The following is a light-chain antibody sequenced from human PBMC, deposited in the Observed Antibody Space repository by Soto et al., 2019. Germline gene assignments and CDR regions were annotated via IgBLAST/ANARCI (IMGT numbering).Light chain of an antibody. Sequence: DIPMTQAPASVSASVGDRVTITCRASQGISHWLAWYQQKPGNAPKPLIYEASSLERGVPARFSGSGSGTDFTLTISSLQPEDFATYYCQQANSFPWTFGQGTKV. V-gene: IGKV1-12*02. CDR3: QQANSFPWT. CDR2: EAS. CDR1: QGISHW. J-gene: IGKJ1*01.